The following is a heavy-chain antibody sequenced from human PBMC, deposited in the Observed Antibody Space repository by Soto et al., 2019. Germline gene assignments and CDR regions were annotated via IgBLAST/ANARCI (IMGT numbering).Heavy chain of an antibody. Sequence: GGSLRLSCAASGFSFSGAWMNWVRQPPGKGLEWVGRIRSKTSGGTADYAAPVKGRFTVSRDDSKNTLYLQMNSLKTEDTAMYYCTWKGATFDYWGQGTLVTVSS. CDR2: IRSKTSGGTA. CDR3: TWKGATFDY. CDR1: GFSFSGAW. D-gene: IGHD1-26*01. J-gene: IGHJ4*02. V-gene: IGHV3-15*01.